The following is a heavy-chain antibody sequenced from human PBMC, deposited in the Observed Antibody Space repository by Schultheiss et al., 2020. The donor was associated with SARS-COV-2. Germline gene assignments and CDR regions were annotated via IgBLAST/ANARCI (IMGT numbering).Heavy chain of an antibody. V-gene: IGHV3-74*01. CDR1: AFTFTNYW. CDR2: INSVGSTT. CDR3: AKVGRSSIAALKSYYYYYGMDV. J-gene: IGHJ6*02. Sequence: GESLKISCAASAFTFTNYWMYWVRQVPGKGLVWVSCINSVGSTTTYADSVKGRFTISRDNSKNTLYLQMNSLRAEDTAVYYCAKVGRSSIAALKSYYYYYGMDVWGQGTTVTVSS. D-gene: IGHD6-6*01.